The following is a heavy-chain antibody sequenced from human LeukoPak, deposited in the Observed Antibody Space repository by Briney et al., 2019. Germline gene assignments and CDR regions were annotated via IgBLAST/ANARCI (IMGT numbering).Heavy chain of an antibody. Sequence: PSETLSLTCTVSGGSISSSSYYWGWIRQPPGKGLEWIGSIFYSGNTYYNPSLKSRVTISVDTSKNQFSLKLTSATVADTAVYYCVRDHPSSSWSPNWLDPWGQGTLVTVSS. J-gene: IGHJ5*02. CDR2: IFYSGNT. CDR1: GGSISSSSYY. V-gene: IGHV4-39*07. CDR3: VRDHPSSSWSPNWLDP. D-gene: IGHD6-13*01.